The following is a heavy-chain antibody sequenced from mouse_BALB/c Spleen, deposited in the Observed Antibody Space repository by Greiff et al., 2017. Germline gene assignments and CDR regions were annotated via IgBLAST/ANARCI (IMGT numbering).Heavy chain of an antibody. CDR1: GYTFTSYV. V-gene: IGHV1-14*01. CDR3: ARGYGSVYWYFDV. D-gene: IGHD1-1*01. J-gene: IGHJ1*01. Sequence: VQLQQSGPELVKPGASVKMSCKASGYTFTSYVMHWVKQKPGQGLEWIGYINPYNDGTKYNEKFKGKATLTSDKSSSTAYMELSSLTSEDSAVYYCARGYGSVYWYFDVWGAGTTVTVSS. CDR2: INPYNDGT.